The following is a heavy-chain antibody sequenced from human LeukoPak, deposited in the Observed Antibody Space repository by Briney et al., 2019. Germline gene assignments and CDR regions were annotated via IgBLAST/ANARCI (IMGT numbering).Heavy chain of an antibody. CDR1: GFTFSTYG. Sequence: GGSLRLSCGASGFTFSTYGMTWVRQAPGKGLEWVSGMSDSGTNTYYADSVKGRFTISRDNSKDTLYLQMNSLRAEDTAVYYCAKRSGINYGYFDSWGQGTLVTVSS. CDR2: MSDSGTNT. CDR3: AKRSGINYGYFDS. J-gene: IGHJ4*02. D-gene: IGHD1-26*01. V-gene: IGHV3-23*01.